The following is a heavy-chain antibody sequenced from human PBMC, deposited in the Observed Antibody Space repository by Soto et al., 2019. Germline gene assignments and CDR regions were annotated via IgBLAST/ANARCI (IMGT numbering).Heavy chain of an antibody. CDR2: MNPNSGNT. J-gene: IGHJ6*03. Sequence: QVQLVQSGAEVKKPGASVKVSCKASGYTFTSYDINWVRQATGQGLEWMGWMNPNSGNTGYAQKFQGRVTMTRNTSISKAYMELSSLRSEDTAVYYCAREVGAAAGTGYYYYYMDVWGKGTTVTVSS. CDR3: AREVGAAAGTGYYYYYMDV. CDR1: GYTFTSYD. D-gene: IGHD6-13*01. V-gene: IGHV1-8*01.